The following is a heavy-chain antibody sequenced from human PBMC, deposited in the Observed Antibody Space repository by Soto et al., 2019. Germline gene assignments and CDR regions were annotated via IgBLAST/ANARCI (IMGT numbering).Heavy chain of an antibody. CDR1: GGTFSSYT. V-gene: IGHV1-69*02. CDR3: ARASMIVVVDAFDI. J-gene: IGHJ3*02. D-gene: IGHD3-22*01. CDR2: IIPILGIA. Sequence: QVQLVQSGAEVKKPGSSVKVSCKASGGTFSSYTISWVRQAPGQGLEWMGRIIPILGIANYAQKFQGRVTITADKSTSTAYMELSSLRSEDTAVYYCARASMIVVVDAFDIWGQGTMVTVSS.